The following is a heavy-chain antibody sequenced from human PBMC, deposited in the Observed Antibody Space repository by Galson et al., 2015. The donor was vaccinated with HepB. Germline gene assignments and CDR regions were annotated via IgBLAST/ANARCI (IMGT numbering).Heavy chain of an antibody. J-gene: IGHJ6*02. Sequence: IGEAYHSGGTNYRPSLKSRVTISVDTSKNQFSLKLSFVTAADTAVYYCARVYGFWSSGMDVWGQGTTVTVSS. V-gene: IGHV4-4*02. CDR2: AYHSGGT. D-gene: IGHD3-3*01. CDR3: ARVYGFWSSGMDV.